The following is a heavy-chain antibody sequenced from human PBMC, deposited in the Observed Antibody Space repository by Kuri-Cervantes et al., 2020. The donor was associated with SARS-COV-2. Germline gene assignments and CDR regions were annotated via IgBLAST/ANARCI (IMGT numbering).Heavy chain of an antibody. Sequence: GESLKISFAASGFTFSDYYMSWIRQAPGKGLEWVSYISSSGSTIYYAGSVKGRFTISRDNAKNSLYLQMNSLRVEDTAVYYCAKDPAYRGAYDLGKLDYWGQGTPVTVSS. CDR3: AKDPAYRGAYDLGKLDY. V-gene: IGHV3-11*04. J-gene: IGHJ4*02. D-gene: IGHD5-12*01. CDR1: GFTFSDYY. CDR2: ISSSGSTI.